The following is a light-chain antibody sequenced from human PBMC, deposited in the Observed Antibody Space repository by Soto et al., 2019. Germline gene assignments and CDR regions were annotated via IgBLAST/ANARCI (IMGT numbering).Light chain of an antibody. V-gene: IGKV3-11*01. CDR2: DAS. J-gene: IGKJ4*01. CDR3: QQRSNWPLT. Sequence: EIVLTQSPATLSLSPGERAILSCRASQSVSTFLAWFQQKPGQPPRLLIYDASNRATGIPARFSGSGSGTDFTLTISSLEPEDFAVYYCQQRSNWPLTFGGGTKVEIK. CDR1: QSVSTF.